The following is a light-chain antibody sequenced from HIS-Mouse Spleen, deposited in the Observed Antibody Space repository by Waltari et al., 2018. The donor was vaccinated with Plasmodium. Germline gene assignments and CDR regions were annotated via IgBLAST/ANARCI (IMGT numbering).Light chain of an antibody. CDR2: EDS. CDR1: ALPKKY. Sequence: SYELTQPPSVSVSPGQTARITCSGDALPKKYAYWYQQKSGQAPVLVIYEDSKRHSGVPERFSGSSSGTMATLTISGAQVEDEADYYCYSTDSSGNHRVVGGGTKLTVL. CDR3: YSTDSSGNHRV. J-gene: IGLJ3*02. V-gene: IGLV3-10*01.